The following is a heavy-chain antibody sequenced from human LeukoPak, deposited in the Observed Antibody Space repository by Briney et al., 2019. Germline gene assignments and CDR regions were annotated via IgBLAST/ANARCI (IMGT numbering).Heavy chain of an antibody. J-gene: IGHJ4*02. D-gene: IGHD6-13*01. CDR2: IRSDGSNK. V-gene: IGHV3-30*02. CDR3: ARGGGEAAAGKGVDY. Sequence: GGSLRLSCAAAGFTFSGYDMHWVRQAPGKGLEWVSFIRSDGSNKYYADSVKGRFTTSRDNSKNTLYLQVNSLRAEDTAVYYCARGGGEAAAGKGVDYWGQGTLVTVSS. CDR1: GFTFSGYD.